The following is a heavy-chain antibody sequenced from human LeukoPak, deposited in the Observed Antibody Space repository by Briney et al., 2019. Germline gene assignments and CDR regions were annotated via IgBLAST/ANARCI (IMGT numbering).Heavy chain of an antibody. J-gene: IGHJ6*02. CDR3: AKDRRRNYGMDV. CDR2: ISNSGSTI. V-gene: IGHV3-11*01. Sequence: GGSLRLSCAASGFTFSDNYMTWIRQAPGKGLEWVSYISNSGSTIYYADSVKGRFTISRDNSKHSLFLQMNSLRAEDTAVYYCAKDRRRNYGMDVWGQGTTVTVSS. D-gene: IGHD6-6*01. CDR1: GFTFSDNY.